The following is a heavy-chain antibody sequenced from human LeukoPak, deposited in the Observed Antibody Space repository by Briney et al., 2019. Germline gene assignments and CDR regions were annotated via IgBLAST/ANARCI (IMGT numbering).Heavy chain of an antibody. Sequence: SVKVSCKASGYTFTSCDINWVRQATGQGLEWMGWMNPNSGDTGYAQNFQGRVTITRDTSITTAYMELSSLRSEDTAVYYCARDMRGAAAADDAFDIWGQGTMVTVSS. V-gene: IGHV1-8*03. CDR2: MNPNSGDT. CDR1: GYTFTSCD. J-gene: IGHJ3*02. CDR3: ARDMRGAAAADDAFDI. D-gene: IGHD6-13*01.